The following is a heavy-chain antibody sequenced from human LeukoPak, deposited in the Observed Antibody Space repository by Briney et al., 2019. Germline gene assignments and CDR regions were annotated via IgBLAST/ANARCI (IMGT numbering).Heavy chain of an antibody. CDR2: IYTSGST. J-gene: IGHJ6*03. CDR3: ARDGIGCSSTSCQRTYYYYYMDV. CDR1: GGSISGGSYY. Sequence: SETLSLTCTVFGGSISGGSYYWSWIRQPAGKGLEWIGRIYTSGSTNYNPSLKSRVTISVDTSKNQFSLKLSSVTAADTAVYYCARDGIGCSSTSCQRTYYYYYMDVWGKGTTVTVSS. V-gene: IGHV4-61*02. D-gene: IGHD2-2*01.